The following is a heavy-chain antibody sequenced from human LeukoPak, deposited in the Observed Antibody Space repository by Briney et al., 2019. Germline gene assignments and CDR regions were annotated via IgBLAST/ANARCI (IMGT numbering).Heavy chain of an antibody. CDR2: ISGSGGST. CDR3: AKYSGYYFDY. J-gene: IGHJ4*02. D-gene: IGHD3-22*01. Sequence: GGSLRLSCAASGFTFSSYSMNWVRQAPGKGLEWVSAISGSGGSTYYADSVKGRFTISRDNSKNTLYLQMNSLRAEDTAVYYCAKYSGYYFDYWGQGTLVTVSS. V-gene: IGHV3-23*01. CDR1: GFTFSSYS.